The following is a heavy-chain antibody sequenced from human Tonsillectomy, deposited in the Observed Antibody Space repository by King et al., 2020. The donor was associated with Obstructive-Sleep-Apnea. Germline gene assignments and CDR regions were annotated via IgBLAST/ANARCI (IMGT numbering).Heavy chain of an antibody. CDR2: IRYDGSSE. CDR1: VFNFSSYG. CDR3: ATDQAMATID. Sequence: VQLVESGGGVVQPGGSLRLSCAASVFNFSSYGMHWVRQAPGKGLEWVTFIRYDGSSEYYADSVKGRFSVSRDNSKNTLYLQMNSLRGEDTAVYYCATDQAMATIDWGQGTLVTVSS. V-gene: IGHV3-30*02. D-gene: IGHD5-24*01. J-gene: IGHJ4*02.